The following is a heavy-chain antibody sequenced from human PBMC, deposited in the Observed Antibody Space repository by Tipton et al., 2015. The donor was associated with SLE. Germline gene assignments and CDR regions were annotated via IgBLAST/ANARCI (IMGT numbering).Heavy chain of an antibody. Sequence: TLSLTCTVSGPSINNYYWTWIRQSAGKGLEWIGRIYTSGYTNYNPSLTSRVIMSVDTSKNQFFLRLTSVTAADTAVYYCALVAAVGRIDYWGHGTLDTVSP. J-gene: IGHJ4*01. V-gene: IGHV4-4*07. CDR3: ALVAAVGRIDY. D-gene: IGHD6-13*01. CDR2: IYTSGYT. CDR1: GPSINNYY.